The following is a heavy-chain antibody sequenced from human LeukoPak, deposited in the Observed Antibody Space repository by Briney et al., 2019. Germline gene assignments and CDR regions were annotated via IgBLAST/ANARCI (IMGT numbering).Heavy chain of an antibody. D-gene: IGHD3-10*01. J-gene: IGHJ5*02. Sequence: GASVKVSCKASGYTFTSYAMHWVRQAPGQRLEWMGWINAGNGNTKYSQKFQGRVTITRDTSARTVYMELSSLRSEDTAVYYCARDRGSGSYSKRANWFDPWGQRTLVTVSS. CDR2: INAGNGNT. CDR3: ARDRGSGSYSKRANWFDP. CDR1: GYTFTSYA. V-gene: IGHV1-3*01.